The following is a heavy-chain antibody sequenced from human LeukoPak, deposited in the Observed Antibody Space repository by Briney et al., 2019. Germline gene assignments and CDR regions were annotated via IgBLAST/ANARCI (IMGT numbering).Heavy chain of an antibody. V-gene: IGHV1-46*01. J-gene: IGHJ4*02. D-gene: IGHD3-3*01. CDR2: INPSGGST. CDR1: GYTFTSYY. CDR3: ARSTYYDFWSGYYFDY. Sequence: ASVKVSCKASGYTFTSYYMHWVRQAPGQGLEWMGIINPSGGSTSYAQKFQGRVTMTGDMSTSTVYMELSSLRSEDTAVYYCARSTYYDFWSGYYFDYWGQGTLVTVSS.